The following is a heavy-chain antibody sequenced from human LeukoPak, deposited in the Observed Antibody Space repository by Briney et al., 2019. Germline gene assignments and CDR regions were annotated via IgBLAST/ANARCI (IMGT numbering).Heavy chain of an antibody. J-gene: IGHJ4*02. CDR2: IYYSGRN. Sequence: SETLSLTCTVSGGSISSYYWSWIRQPPGKGLEWNGYIYYSGRNNYNPSLKRRVTISVDTSKNQFSLKLSSVTAADTAVYYCAGVSRIQLWTTFDYWGQGTLVTVSS. D-gene: IGHD5-18*01. V-gene: IGHV4-59*01. CDR3: AGVSRIQLWTTFDY. CDR1: GGSISSYY.